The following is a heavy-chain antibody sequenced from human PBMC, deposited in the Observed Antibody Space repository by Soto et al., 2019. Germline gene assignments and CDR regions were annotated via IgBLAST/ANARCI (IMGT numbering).Heavy chain of an antibody. V-gene: IGHV4-59*08. J-gene: IGHJ3*02. D-gene: IGHD2-15*01. CDR3: ARGGYCSGGSCYLVPQPDAFDI. Sequence: SETLSLTCTVSGGSISSYYWSWIRQPPGKGLEWIGYIYYSGSTNYNPSLKSRVTISVDTSKNQFSLKLSSVTAADTAVYYCARGGYCSGGSCYLVPQPDAFDIWGQGTMVTVSS. CDR1: GGSISSYY. CDR2: IYYSGST.